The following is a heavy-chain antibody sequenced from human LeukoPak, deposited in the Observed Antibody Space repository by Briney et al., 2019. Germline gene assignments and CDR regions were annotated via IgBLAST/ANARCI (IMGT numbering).Heavy chain of an antibody. D-gene: IGHD2-21*01. CDR1: GYTFTDYP. Sequence: WASVKVSCKASGYTFTDYPMNWVRQAPGQGLEWMGWINTNAGNPTYAQGFTGRFVFSLDTSVSTAYLQISSLKAEDTAVYYCGSLFNAFDVWGQGTMVTVSS. CDR3: GSLFNAFDV. J-gene: IGHJ3*01. CDR2: INTNAGNP. V-gene: IGHV7-4-1*02.